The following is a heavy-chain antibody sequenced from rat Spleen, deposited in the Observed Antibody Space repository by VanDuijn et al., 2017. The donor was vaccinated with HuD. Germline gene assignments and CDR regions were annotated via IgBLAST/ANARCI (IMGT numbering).Heavy chain of an antibody. CDR1: GFTFSDYA. V-gene: IGHV5-17*01. CDR3: ALPSTLYSSGYSYYFEY. Sequence: EVQLVESGGGFVQPGRSLKLSCAASGFTFSDYAMAWVRQAPKKGLEWVATIIYDGTYTYYRDSVKGRFTHSRDNAETTLYLKIASLRSEDTATYYCALPSTLYSSGYSYYFEYWGQGVMVTVSS. CDR2: IIYDGTYT. D-gene: IGHD4-3*01. J-gene: IGHJ2*01.